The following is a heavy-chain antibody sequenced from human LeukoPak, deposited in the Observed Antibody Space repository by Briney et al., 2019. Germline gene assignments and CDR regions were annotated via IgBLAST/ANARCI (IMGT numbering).Heavy chain of an antibody. CDR2: ISSSGSII. CDR1: GFTFSGYY. Sequence: GGSLRLSCAASGFTFSGYYMSWIRQAPGKGLEWVSYISSSGSIIYYADSVKGRFTISRDNAKKSLYLQMNSLRAEDTAVYYCAREDGAPSGWYSNWGQGTLVTVSS. V-gene: IGHV3-11*01. J-gene: IGHJ4*02. CDR3: AREDGAPSGWYSN. D-gene: IGHD6-19*01.